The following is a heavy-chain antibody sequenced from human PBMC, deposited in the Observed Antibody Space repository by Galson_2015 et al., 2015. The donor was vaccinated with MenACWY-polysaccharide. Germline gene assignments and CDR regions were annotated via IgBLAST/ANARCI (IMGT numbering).Heavy chain of an antibody. J-gene: IGHJ3*01. CDR1: GFSLLTKGVG. Sequence: PALVKPTQTLTLTCTFSGFSLLTKGVGVNWIRQPPGKALEWLADIYWDGDNRYSPSLRSRLTVTKDTSKNQVVLTMTNMDPVDTATYYCAHVMITFGGVIGDDAFDVWGQGTMVTVSS. CDR2: IYWDGDN. CDR3: AHVMITFGGVIGDDAFDV. V-gene: IGHV2-5*02. D-gene: IGHD3-16*01.